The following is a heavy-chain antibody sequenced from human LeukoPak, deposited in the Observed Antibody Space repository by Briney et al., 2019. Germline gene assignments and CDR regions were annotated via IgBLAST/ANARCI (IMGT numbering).Heavy chain of an antibody. CDR2: INHSGST. V-gene: IGHV4-34*01. CDR3: SRDGGEPDDAFDI. Sequence: SETLSLTCAVSGGSISSGGYYWSWIRQPPGKGLEWIGEINHSGSTNYNPSLKSRLTISVDTSKNQFSLKLSSVAAADTAVYYCSRDGGEPDDAFDIWGQGTMVTVSS. CDR1: GGSISSGGYY. J-gene: IGHJ3*02.